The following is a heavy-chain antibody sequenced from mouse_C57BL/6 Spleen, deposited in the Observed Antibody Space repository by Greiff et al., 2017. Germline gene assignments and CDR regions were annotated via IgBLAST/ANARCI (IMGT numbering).Heavy chain of an antibody. CDR3: ATSRLRRAYYYAMGY. J-gene: IGHJ4*01. V-gene: IGHV1-74*01. D-gene: IGHD2-2*01. CDR2: IHPSDSDT. CDR1: GYTFTSYW. Sequence: QVQLQQPGAELVKPGASVKVSCKASGYTFTSYWMHWVKQRPGQGLEWIGRIHPSDSDTNYNQKFKGKATMTVDKSSSTAYMQLSSLTSEDSAVYYCATSRLRRAYYYAMGYWGQGTSVTVAS.